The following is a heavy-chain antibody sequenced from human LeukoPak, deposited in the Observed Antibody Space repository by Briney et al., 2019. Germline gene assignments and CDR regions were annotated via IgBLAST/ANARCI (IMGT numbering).Heavy chain of an antibody. CDR2: IYYSGST. V-gene: IGHV4-39*01. CDR1: GGSISSSSYY. D-gene: IGHD5-24*01. CDR3: ARQRVGDGYYFDY. Sequence: PSETLSLTCTVSGGSISSSSYYWGWIRQPPGKGLEWIGSIYYSGSTNYNPPLKSRVTISVDTSKNQFSLKLSSVTAADTAVYYCARQRVGDGYYFDYWGQGTLVTVSS. J-gene: IGHJ4*02.